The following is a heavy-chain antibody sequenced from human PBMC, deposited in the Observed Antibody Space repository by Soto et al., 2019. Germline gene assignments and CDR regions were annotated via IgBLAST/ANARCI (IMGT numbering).Heavy chain of an antibody. CDR1: GFTFSSYS. D-gene: IGHD3-10*01. V-gene: IGHV3-21*01. CDR2: ISSSSSYI. Sequence: EVQLVESGGGLVKPGGSLRLSCAASGFTFSSYSMNWVRQAPGKGLEWVSSISSSSSYIYYADSVKGRFTISRDNAKNSLYLQMNSLRAGDTAVYYCAREGVQHGSGPYYYYGMDVWGQGTTVTVSS. CDR3: AREGVQHGSGPYYYYGMDV. J-gene: IGHJ6*02.